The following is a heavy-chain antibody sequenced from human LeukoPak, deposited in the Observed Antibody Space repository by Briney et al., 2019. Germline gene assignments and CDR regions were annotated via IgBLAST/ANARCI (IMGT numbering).Heavy chain of an antibody. D-gene: IGHD6-13*01. CDR2: IKQDGSEK. CDR3: ARKGGSSWHYYYYYYMDV. CDR1: GFTFSSYW. J-gene: IGHJ6*03. Sequence: GGSLRLSCAASGFTFSSYWMSWVRQAPGKGLEWVANIKQDGSEKYYVDSVKGRFTISRDNAKNSLYLQMNSLRAEDTAVYYCARKGGSSWHYYYYYYMDVWGKGTTVTISS. V-gene: IGHV3-7*01.